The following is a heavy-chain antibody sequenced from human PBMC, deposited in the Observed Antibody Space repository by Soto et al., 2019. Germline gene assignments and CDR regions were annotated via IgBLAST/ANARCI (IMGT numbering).Heavy chain of an antibody. CDR2: MSSDGSKT. J-gene: IGHJ4*02. D-gene: IGHD6-13*01. V-gene: IGHV3-30-3*01. CDR1: GFSFSAYS. CDR3: ARAGQQVAVFDY. Sequence: QVHLVESGGGVVQAGRSLRLSCAASGFSFSAYSMHWVRQAPGKGLEWVAVMSSDGSKTYYAGSLKGRFTVSRDNSKNIRYLQMNSVRAEDTAVYYCARAGQQVAVFDYWGQGTEVTVSS.